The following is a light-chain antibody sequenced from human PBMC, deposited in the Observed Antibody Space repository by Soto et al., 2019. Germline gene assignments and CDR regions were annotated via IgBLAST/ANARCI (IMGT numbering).Light chain of an antibody. J-gene: IGKJ4*01. Sequence: DIVMTQSPDSLAVSLGERATINCKSSQSVLYSSNNKNYLAWYQQKPGQPPKLLIYWASTRESGVPDRFSGSASGTDFTLTISSLQAEDVAVYYCQQYYSTPFTFGGGTKVEI. CDR1: QSVLYSSNNKNY. CDR2: WAS. CDR3: QQYYSTPFT. V-gene: IGKV4-1*01.